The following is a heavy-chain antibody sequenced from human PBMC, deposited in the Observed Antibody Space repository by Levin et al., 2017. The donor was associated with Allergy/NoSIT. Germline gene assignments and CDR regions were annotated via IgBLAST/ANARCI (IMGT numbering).Heavy chain of an antibody. Sequence: GGSLRLSCAASGFTFSSYAMHWVRQAPGKGLEWVAVISYDGSNKYYADSVKGRFTISRDKSKNTLYLQMNSLRAEDTAVYYCAREGVDIVATTPDYWGQGTLVTVSS. CDR3: AREGVDIVATTPDY. V-gene: IGHV3-30-3*01. CDR2: ISYDGSNK. CDR1: GFTFSSYA. D-gene: IGHD5-12*01. J-gene: IGHJ4*02.